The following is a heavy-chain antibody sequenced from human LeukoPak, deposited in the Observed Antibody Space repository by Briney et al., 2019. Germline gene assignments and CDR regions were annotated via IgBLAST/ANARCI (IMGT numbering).Heavy chain of an antibody. Sequence: RWASVKVSCKASGYTFTGYGISWVRQAPGQGLEWMGWISAYNGNTNYAQKLQGRVTMTTDRSTSTAYMELRSLRSEDTAVYYCARGGGFVVVPAPTYLNYGGQGPRVTVSS. CDR3: ARGGGFVVVPAPTYLNY. J-gene: IGHJ4*02. D-gene: IGHD2-2*01. V-gene: IGHV1-18*01. CDR1: GYTFTGYG. CDR2: ISAYNGNT.